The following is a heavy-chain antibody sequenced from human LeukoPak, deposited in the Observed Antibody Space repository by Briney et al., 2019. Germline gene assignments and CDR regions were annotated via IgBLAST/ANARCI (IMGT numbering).Heavy chain of an antibody. CDR1: GFTFSSYG. CDR2: ISYDGSNK. J-gene: IGHJ6*04. V-gene: IGHV3-30*03. CDR3: ARGSSQTSFMVRGVLRYYYYGMDV. D-gene: IGHD3-10*01. Sequence: GGSLRLSCAASGFTFSSYGRHWVRQAPGKGLEWVAVISYDGSNKYYADSVKGRFTISRDNSKNTLYLQMNSLRAEDTAVYYCARGSSQTSFMVRGVLRYYYYGMDVWGKGTTVTVSS.